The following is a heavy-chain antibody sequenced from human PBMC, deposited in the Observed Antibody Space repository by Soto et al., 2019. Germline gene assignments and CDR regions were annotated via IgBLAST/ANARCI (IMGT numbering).Heavy chain of an antibody. V-gene: IGHV3-48*02. CDR3: ARGQRSDPFFDY. CDR2: ISSGSKTI. J-gene: IGHJ4*02. CDR1: GFTFSGYS. Sequence: PGGSLRLSCAASGFTFSGYSVNWVRQAPGKGLEWVSYISSGSKTIYYADSVKGRFTVSRDNVKNSQYLQMNSLRDEDTAVYYCARGQRSDPFFDYWGQGALVTVS.